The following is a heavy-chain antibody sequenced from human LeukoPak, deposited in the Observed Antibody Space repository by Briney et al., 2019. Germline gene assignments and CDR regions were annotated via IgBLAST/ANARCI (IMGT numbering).Heavy chain of an antibody. CDR3: ARGQTAMGPYFDY. CDR2: IYHSGST. CDR1: GGSISSGGYS. Sequence: SETLSLTCAVSGGSISSGGYSWSWIRQPPGKGLEWFGYIYHSGSTYYNPSLKRRVTISVDRSKNQFSMKLSSVTAADTAVYYCARGQTAMGPYFDYWGQGTLVTVSS. D-gene: IGHD5-18*01. J-gene: IGHJ4*02. V-gene: IGHV4-30-2*01.